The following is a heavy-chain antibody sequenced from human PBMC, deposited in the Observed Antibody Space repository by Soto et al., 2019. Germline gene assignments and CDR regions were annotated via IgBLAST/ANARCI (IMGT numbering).Heavy chain of an antibody. CDR1: GFSFPGYF. Sequence: ASVKVSCTASGFSFPGYFIHWVRRVPGQGLEWMGRINPNRDDANYAQALQGRITMARDTSISTAYMELSRLRSDDTAVYYCARGVSTDWSNGVCSFRYYYQLDVWGQGTTVTVSS. V-gene: IGHV1-2*02. CDR2: INPNRDDA. J-gene: IGHJ6*02. CDR3: ARGVSTDWSNGVCSFRYYYQLDV. D-gene: IGHD2-8*01.